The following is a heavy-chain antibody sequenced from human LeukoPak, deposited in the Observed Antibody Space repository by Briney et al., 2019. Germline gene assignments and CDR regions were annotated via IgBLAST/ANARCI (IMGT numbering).Heavy chain of an antibody. Sequence: SVKVSCKASGGTFSSYAISWVRQAPGQGLEWMGGIIPIFGTANYAQKFQGRVTITADKSTSTAYMELSSLRSEDTAVYYCAREGGIVVVINAFDIWGQGTMVTVSS. CDR1: GGTFSSYA. J-gene: IGHJ3*02. CDR3: AREGGIVVVINAFDI. D-gene: IGHD3-22*01. CDR2: IIPIFGTA. V-gene: IGHV1-69*06.